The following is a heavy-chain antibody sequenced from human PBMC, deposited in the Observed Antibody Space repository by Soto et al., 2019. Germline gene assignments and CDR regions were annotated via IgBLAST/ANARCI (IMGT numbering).Heavy chain of an antibody. CDR3: TREAIVAENWFDP. D-gene: IGHD2-21*01. J-gene: IGHJ5*02. CDR1: GYTFVDYA. V-gene: IGHV1-3*01. CDR2: MNPNTGNT. Sequence: QVQLVQSGAEVKRPGASVKISCRASGYTFVDYALNWVRQAPGQGLEWVGWMNPNTGNTKYSHNFEDRVTITRDRATSTAYMELRGLRSDDTAVYFCTREAIVAENWFDPWGQGTLVTVSS.